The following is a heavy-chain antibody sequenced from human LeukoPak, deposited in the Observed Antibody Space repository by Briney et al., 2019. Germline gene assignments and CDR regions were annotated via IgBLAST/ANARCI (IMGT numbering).Heavy chain of an antibody. Sequence: SETLSLTCAVSGGSISSGGYSWSWIRQPPGKGLEWIGYIYHSGSTYYNPSLKSRVTISVDRSKNQFSLKLSSVTAADTAVDYCARGGDYCSGGYYYWGQGTLVTVSS. CDR2: IYHSGST. J-gene: IGHJ4*02. CDR1: GGSISSGGYS. CDR3: ARGGDYCSGGYYY. V-gene: IGHV4-30-2*01. D-gene: IGHD3-10*01.